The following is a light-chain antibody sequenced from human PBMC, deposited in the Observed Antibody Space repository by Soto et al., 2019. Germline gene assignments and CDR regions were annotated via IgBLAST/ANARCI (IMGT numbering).Light chain of an antibody. CDR1: SSDVGGYNY. V-gene: IGLV2-14*03. Sequence: QSVLTQPASVSGSPGQSITSSCTGTSSDVGGYNYVSWYQQHPGNAPKLMIYDVNSRPSGVSNRFSGSKSGNTASLTISGLQAEDEADYYCSSYTSSSALILFGGGTKLTVL. CDR3: SSYTSSSALIL. CDR2: DVN. J-gene: IGLJ2*01.